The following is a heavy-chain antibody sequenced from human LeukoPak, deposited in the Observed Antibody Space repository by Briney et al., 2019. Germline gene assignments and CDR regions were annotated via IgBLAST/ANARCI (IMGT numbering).Heavy chain of an antibody. D-gene: IGHD3-10*01. CDR2: ISSSGSSI. J-gene: IGHJ3*02. CDR3: AGVLLWFGGAFDI. CDR1: GFTLSSYE. Sequence: PGGSLRLSCAASGFTLSSYEMNWVRQAPGKGLEWVSYISSSGSSIYYADSVKGRFTISRDSAKHSLFLQMNSLRAEDTAVYYCAGVLLWFGGAFDIWGQGTMVTVSS. V-gene: IGHV3-48*03.